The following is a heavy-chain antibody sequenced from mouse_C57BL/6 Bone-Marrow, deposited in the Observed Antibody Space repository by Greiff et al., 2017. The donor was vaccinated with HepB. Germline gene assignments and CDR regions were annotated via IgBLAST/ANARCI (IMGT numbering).Heavy chain of an antibody. Sequence: VQLQQSGPELVKPGASVKISCKASGYAFSSSWMNWVKQRPGKGLEWIGRIYPGDGDTNYNGKFKGKATLTADKSSSTAYMQLSSLTSADSAVYFGAREGLYDGYCFAYWGQGTLVTVSA. V-gene: IGHV1-82*01. CDR2: IYPGDGDT. CDR3: AREGLYDGYCFAY. D-gene: IGHD2-3*01. J-gene: IGHJ3*01. CDR1: GYAFSSSW.